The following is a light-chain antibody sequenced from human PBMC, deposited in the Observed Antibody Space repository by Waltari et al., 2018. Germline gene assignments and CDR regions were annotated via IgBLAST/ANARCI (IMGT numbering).Light chain of an antibody. J-gene: IGLJ3*02. CDR2: DVN. CDR3: SAPTSINTLV. Sequence: QSALTQPASVSGSPGQSITISCTGTSSDIGAYNYVSWFQQHPGKAPKLMIYDVNSRPAGVSTRFSGPKSGNTASLTISGLQAEDEAEYCCSAPTSINTLVFGGGTKLTVL. V-gene: IGLV2-14*03. CDR1: SSDIGAYNY.